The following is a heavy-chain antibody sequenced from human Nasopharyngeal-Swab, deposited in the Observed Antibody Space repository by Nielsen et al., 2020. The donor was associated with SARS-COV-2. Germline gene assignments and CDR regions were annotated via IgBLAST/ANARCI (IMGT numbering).Heavy chain of an antibody. CDR2: IYHRGTT. Sequence: ETLSLTCAVYGGSLNTYWWRWIRQTPGKGLEWIGEIYHRGTTNYNPSLKSRVTISVDTSKNQFSLELISVTAADTAVYYCARRIRGWDAFDIWGQGTTVTVSS. CDR3: ARRIRGWDAFDI. D-gene: IGHD1-14*01. J-gene: IGHJ3*02. CDR1: GGSLNTYW. V-gene: IGHV4-34*01.